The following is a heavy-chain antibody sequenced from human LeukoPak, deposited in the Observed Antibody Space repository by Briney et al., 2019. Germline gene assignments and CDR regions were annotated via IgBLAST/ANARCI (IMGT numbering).Heavy chain of an antibody. CDR2: MFYSGST. D-gene: IGHD1-26*01. CDR1: GGSFSSRSHY. Sequence: PSETLSLTGTVSGGSFSSRSHYWGWIRQTPGKGLEWIGSMFYSGSTYYNPSLKSRVIIFVDTSKNQFYLKVSSVTAADTAVYYCARADVGINWFDPWGQGTLVTVSS. J-gene: IGHJ5*02. CDR3: ARADVGINWFDP. V-gene: IGHV4-39*01.